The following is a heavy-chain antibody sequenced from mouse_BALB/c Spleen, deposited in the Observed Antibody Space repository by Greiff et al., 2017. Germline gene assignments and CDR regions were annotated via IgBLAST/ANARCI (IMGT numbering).Heavy chain of an antibody. J-gene: IGHJ2*01. CDR1: GFSLTSYG. Sequence: VMLVESGPGLVAPSQSLSITCTVSGFSLTSYGVHWVRQPPGKGLEWLGVIWAGGSTNYNSALMSRLSISKDNSKSQVFLKMNSLQTDDTAMYYCARGDYYGTTGYFDYWGQGTTLTVSS. D-gene: IGHD2-1*01. CDR3: ARGDYYGTTGYFDY. V-gene: IGHV2-9*02. CDR2: IWAGGST.